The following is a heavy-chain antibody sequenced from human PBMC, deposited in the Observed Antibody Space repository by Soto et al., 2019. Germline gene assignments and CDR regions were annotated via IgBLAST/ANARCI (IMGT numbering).Heavy chain of an antibody. CDR3: ARWTTVPLNAFDI. Sequence: QVQLQQWGAGLLKPSETLSLTCAVYDGSFSGYYWSWIRQPPGKGLEWIGEINHSGSTNYNPSLKSRVTISVDTSKNQFSLKLSSVTAADTAVYYCARWTTVPLNAFDIWGQGTMVTVSS. CDR2: INHSGST. V-gene: IGHV4-34*01. J-gene: IGHJ3*02. D-gene: IGHD4-17*01. CDR1: DGSFSGYY.